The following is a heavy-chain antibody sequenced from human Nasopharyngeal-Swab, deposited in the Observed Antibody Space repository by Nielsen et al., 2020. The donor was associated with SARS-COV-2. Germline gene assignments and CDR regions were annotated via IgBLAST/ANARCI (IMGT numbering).Heavy chain of an antibody. J-gene: IGHJ5*02. CDR1: GGSISSYY. Sequence: SETLSLTCTVSGGSISSYYWSWIRQPPGKGLEWIGYIYYSGSTNYNPSLKSRVTISVDTSKNQFSLKLSSVTAADTAVYYCAREGRITMVRGVITKTSWFDPWGQGTLVTVSS. V-gene: IGHV4-59*01. D-gene: IGHD3-10*01. CDR2: IYYSGST. CDR3: AREGRITMVRGVITKTSWFDP.